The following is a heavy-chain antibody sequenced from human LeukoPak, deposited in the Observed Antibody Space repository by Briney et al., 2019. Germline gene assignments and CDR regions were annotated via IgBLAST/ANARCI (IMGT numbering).Heavy chain of an antibody. J-gene: IGHJ5*02. CDR3: ARDDWFDP. V-gene: IGHV3-48*02. CDR2: ISNNAIST. CDR1: GFTFSTYS. Sequence: GGSLRLSCAASGFTFSTYSMNWVRQAPGKGLEWIAYISNNAISTFYSDSVKGRFTISRDGAKNSLYLQMTGLRDEDTAVYYCARDDWFDPRGQGTRVTVSS.